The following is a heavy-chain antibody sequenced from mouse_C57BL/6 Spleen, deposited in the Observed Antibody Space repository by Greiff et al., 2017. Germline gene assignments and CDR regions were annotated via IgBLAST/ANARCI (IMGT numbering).Heavy chain of an antibody. CDR2: INPNNGGT. CDR1: GYTFTDYY. V-gene: IGHV1-26*01. J-gene: IGHJ4*01. CDR3: ARYRYYAMDY. Sequence: EVQLQQSGPELVKPGASVKISYKASGYTFTDYYMNWVKQSHGKSLEWIGDINPNNGGTSYNQKFKGKATLTVDKSSSTAYMELRSLTSEDSAVYYCARYRYYAMDYWGQGTSVTVSS.